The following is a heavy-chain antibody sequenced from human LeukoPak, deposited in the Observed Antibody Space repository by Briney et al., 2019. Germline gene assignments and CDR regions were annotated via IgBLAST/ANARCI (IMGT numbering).Heavy chain of an antibody. CDR3: ARGGTTGTTKSRFDP. CDR2: MNPNSGNT. V-gene: IGHV1-8*01. CDR1: GYTFTSYD. D-gene: IGHD1-1*01. Sequence: ASVKVSCKASGYTFTSYDINWVRQATGQGLEWMGWMNPNSGNTGYAQKFQGRVTMTRSTSISTAYMELSSLRSEDTAVYYCARGGTTGTTKSRFDPWGQGTLVTVSS. J-gene: IGHJ5*02.